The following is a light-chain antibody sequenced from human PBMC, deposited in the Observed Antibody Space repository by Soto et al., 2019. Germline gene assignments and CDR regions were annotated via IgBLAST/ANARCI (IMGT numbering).Light chain of an antibody. V-gene: IGKV3-11*01. CDR1: QSVTSN. CDR2: DAS. Sequence: EIVLTQSPATLPFPPGERATLSCRASQSVTSNLVWYQQKPGQVPRLLIYDASNRATGIPARFGGSGSGTDFTLTISGLEPEDSAVYYCQQRSDWPSTFGGGTKVEIK. CDR3: QQRSDWPST. J-gene: IGKJ4*01.